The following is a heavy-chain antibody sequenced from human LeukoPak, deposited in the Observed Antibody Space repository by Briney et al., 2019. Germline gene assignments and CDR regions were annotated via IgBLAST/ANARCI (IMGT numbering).Heavy chain of an antibody. Sequence: GESLTISCKGSGYSFTSYWISWVRQMPGKGLEWMGRIDPSDSYTNYSPSFQGHVTISADKSISTAYLQWSSLKASDTAMYYCATLGEYCSGGSCYPPYWGQGTLVTVSS. CDR3: ATLGEYCSGGSCYPPY. CDR2: IDPSDSYT. D-gene: IGHD2-15*01. CDR1: GYSFTSYW. J-gene: IGHJ4*02. V-gene: IGHV5-10-1*01.